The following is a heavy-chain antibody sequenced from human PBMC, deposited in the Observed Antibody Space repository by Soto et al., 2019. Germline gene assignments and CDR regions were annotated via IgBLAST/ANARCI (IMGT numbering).Heavy chain of an antibody. Sequence: GESLKISCKGSGYSFTSYWISWVRQMPGKGLEWMGRIDPSDSYTNYSPSFQGHVTISADKSISTAYLQWSSLKASDTAMYYCARGGSYYNYYYGMDVWGQGTTVTVS. CDR1: GYSFTSYW. CDR3: ARGGSYYNYYYGMDV. CDR2: IDPSDSYT. J-gene: IGHJ6*02. V-gene: IGHV5-10-1*01. D-gene: IGHD1-26*01.